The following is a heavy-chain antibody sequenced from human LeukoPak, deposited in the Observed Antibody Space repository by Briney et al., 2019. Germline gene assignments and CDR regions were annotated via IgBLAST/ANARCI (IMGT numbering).Heavy chain of an antibody. J-gene: IGHJ4*02. D-gene: IGHD3-3*01. V-gene: IGHV1-18*01. CDR2: ISAYNGNT. CDR3: ARGSSELRFLEWAIPRY. CDR1: GYTFTSYG. Sequence: ASVKVSCKASGYTFTSYGISWVRQAPGQGLEWMGWISAYNGNTNYAQKLQGRVTMTTDTSTSTAYMELRSLRSDDTAAYYCARGSSELRFLEWAIPRYWGQGTLVTVSS.